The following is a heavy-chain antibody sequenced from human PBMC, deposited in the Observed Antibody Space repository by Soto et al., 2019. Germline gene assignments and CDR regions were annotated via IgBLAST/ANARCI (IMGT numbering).Heavy chain of an antibody. D-gene: IGHD5-12*01. J-gene: IGHJ4*02. V-gene: IGHV3-21*01. CDR2: ISSSSSYI. CDR3: ARMEMATITRRGVDY. CDR1: GFTFSIYS. Sequence: GGSLRLSCAASGFTFSIYSMKWVRHAPGKGLEWVSSISSSSSYIYYADSVKGRFTISRDNAKNSLYLQMNSLRAEDTAVYYCARMEMATITRRGVDYWGQGTLVTVSS.